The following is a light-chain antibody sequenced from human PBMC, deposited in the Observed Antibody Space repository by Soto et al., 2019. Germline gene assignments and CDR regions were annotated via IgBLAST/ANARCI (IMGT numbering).Light chain of an antibody. Sequence: EIVMTQFPATLSLSPGERATLSCRARQTVSTYLSWYQHKPGQAPRLLIYGASNRATGIPARFSGSGSGTEFTLTISRLEPEDFAVYYCQQYNNWPWTFGQGTKVDIK. CDR3: QQYNNWPWT. CDR2: GAS. CDR1: QTVSTY. J-gene: IGKJ1*01. V-gene: IGKV3D-15*01.